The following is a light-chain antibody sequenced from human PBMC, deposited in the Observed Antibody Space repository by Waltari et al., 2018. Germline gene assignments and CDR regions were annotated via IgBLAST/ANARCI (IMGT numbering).Light chain of an antibody. J-gene: IGKJ4*01. CDR2: AAY. Sequence: DIQMTQSPSSLSASVGDRVTITCRASQSISSYLNWYQQKPGKAPKLLIYAAYRLQSGVPSRFSGSGSGTDFTLTISSLQPEDFATYYCQQSYSTITFGGGTKVEIK. V-gene: IGKV1-39*01. CDR3: QQSYSTIT. CDR1: QSISSY.